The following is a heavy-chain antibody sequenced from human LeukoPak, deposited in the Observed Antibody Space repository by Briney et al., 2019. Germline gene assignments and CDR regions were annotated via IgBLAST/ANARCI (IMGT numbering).Heavy chain of an antibody. V-gene: IGHV3-74*01. CDR1: GFTFSEYW. J-gene: IGHJ4*02. D-gene: IGHD1-14*01. CDR3: ARDETTLPDY. Sequence: PGGSLRLSCAASGFTFSEYWMHWVRQAPGKGLVWVSRLNSDGSITAYADSVKGRFTISRDNAKNTLYLQMNSLRAEDTAVYYCARDETTLPDYWGQGTLVTVSS. CDR2: LNSDGSIT.